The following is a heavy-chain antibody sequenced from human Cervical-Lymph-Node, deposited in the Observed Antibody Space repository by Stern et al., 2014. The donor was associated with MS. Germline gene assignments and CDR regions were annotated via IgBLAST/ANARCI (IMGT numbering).Heavy chain of an antibody. V-gene: IGHV1-8*01. Sequence: VQLVQSGAEVKKPGASVKVSCKASGYTFTSYDINWVRQATGQGLEWMGWMNPNSGNTGYAQKFQGRVTMTRNTSISTAYMELSSLRSEDTAVYYCARGPERVLRYFDWLPRGGYYYGMDVWGLGTTVTVSS. J-gene: IGHJ6*02. D-gene: IGHD3-9*01. CDR3: ARGPERVLRYFDWLPRGGYYYGMDV. CDR1: GYTFTSYD. CDR2: MNPNSGNT.